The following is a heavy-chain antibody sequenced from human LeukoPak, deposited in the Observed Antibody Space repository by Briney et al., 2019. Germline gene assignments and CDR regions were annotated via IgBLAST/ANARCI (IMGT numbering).Heavy chain of an antibody. J-gene: IGHJ6*02. V-gene: IGHV3-23*01. CDR2: ISGSGGST. CDR1: GFTFSSYA. CDR3: AKDGVRVPAVDGMDV. Sequence: PGGSLRLSCAASGFTFSSYAMSWVRQAPGKGLEWVSAISGSGGSTYYADSVKGRFTISRDNSKNTLYLQTNSLRAEDTAVYYCAKDGVRVPAVDGMDVWGQGTTVTVSS. D-gene: IGHD2-2*01.